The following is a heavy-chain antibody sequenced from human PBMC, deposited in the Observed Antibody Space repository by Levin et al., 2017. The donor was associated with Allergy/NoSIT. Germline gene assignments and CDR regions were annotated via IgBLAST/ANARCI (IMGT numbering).Heavy chain of an antibody. CDR1: GGSISSYY. V-gene: IGHV4-59*01. J-gene: IGHJ4*02. Sequence: ASQTLSLTCTVSGGSISSYYWSWIRQPPGKGLEWIGYIYYSGSTNYNPSLKSRVTISVDTSKNQFSLKLSSVTAADTAVYYCARHSGWYVDYWGQGTLVTVSS. CDR3: ARHSGWYVDY. CDR2: IYYSGST. D-gene: IGHD6-19*01.